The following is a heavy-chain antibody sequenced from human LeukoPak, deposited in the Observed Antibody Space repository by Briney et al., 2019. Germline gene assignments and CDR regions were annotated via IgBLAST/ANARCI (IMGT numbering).Heavy chain of an antibody. J-gene: IGHJ4*02. CDR1: EFIFSDHY. V-gene: IGHV3-11*01. CDR2: ISSGGSTK. CDR3: ARAHALDYTY. Sequence: GGSLRLSCAASEFIFSDHYMSWIRKAPGQGLERVSYISSGGSTKYYADSVKGRFTISRDNAKNSLYLQMNSLRAEDTAVYYCARAHALDYTYWGQGTLVTVSS. D-gene: IGHD2-2*02.